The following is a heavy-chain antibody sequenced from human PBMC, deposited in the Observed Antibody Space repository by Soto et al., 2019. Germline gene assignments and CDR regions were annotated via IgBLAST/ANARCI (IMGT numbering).Heavy chain of an antibody. J-gene: IGHJ5*02. CDR3: GREIVAAGGNNYFDP. CDR1: VGTFATNPL. CDR2: VYHTGDT. D-gene: IGHD5-12*01. Sequence: SETVSLTCGVYVGTFATNPLSRCVRQPRGGGLEWIGNVYHTGDTNLNPHLQSRVTISVNKYNNHSLPRQNSLTAADKAVYFCGREIVAAGGNNYFDPWGPGTLVTVSS. V-gene: IGHV4-4*02.